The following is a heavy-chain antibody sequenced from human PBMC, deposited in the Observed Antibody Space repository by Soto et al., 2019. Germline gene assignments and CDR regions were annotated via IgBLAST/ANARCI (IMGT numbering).Heavy chain of an antibody. CDR3: VRECGDCNPNWFDP. V-gene: IGHV4-59*01. Sequence: SEPLSLTCTVSGGSISSYSWSWIRQPPGKGLEWIGYIYYNGSTNYSPSLKSRVTISVDTSKNQFSLKLRSVTAEDTAVYYCVRECGDCNPNWFDPWGQG. J-gene: IGHJ5*02. CDR1: GGSISSYS. D-gene: IGHD2-21*02. CDR2: IYYNGST.